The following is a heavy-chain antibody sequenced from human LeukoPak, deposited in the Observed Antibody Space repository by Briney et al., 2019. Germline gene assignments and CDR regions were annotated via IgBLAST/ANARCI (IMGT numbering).Heavy chain of an antibody. CDR3: ARDSIRQQLYYFDY. CDR2: ISYDGSNK. CDR1: GFTFSSYA. Sequence: HPGGSLRLSCAASGFTFSSYAMHWVRQAPGKGLVWVAVISYDGSNKYYADSVKGRFTISRDNSKNTLYLQMDSLRADDTAVYFCARDSIRQQLYYFDYWGRGTLVTVSS. D-gene: IGHD6-13*01. V-gene: IGHV3-30*04. J-gene: IGHJ4*02.